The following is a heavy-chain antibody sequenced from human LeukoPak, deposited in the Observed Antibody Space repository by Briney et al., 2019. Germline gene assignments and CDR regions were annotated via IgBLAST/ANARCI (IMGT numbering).Heavy chain of an antibody. D-gene: IGHD3-10*01. CDR2: IIPILGIA. Sequence: SVKVSCMASGGTLISYAISWVRQAPGQGIAWMGRIIPILGIANYAQKLQGRVRITADKATCTAYMEMSSLRSEDAAVYYCARDSCRAGRLAGVSYFYGIDVWGQGTTVTVSS. V-gene: IGHV1-69*04. CDR1: GGTLISYA. J-gene: IGHJ6*02. CDR3: ARDSCRAGRLAGVSYFYGIDV.